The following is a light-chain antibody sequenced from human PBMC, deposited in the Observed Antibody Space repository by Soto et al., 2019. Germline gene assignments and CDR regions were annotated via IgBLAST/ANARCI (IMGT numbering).Light chain of an antibody. CDR1: SSDVGGYNY. J-gene: IGLJ2*01. CDR2: EVS. V-gene: IGLV2-8*01. CDR3: SSYAGSNNFVI. Sequence: QSALTQPPSASGSPGQSVTISRTGTSSDVGGYNYVSWYQQHPGKAPKLMIYEVSKRASGVPDRFSGFKSGNTASLTVSGLQAEDEANYYCSSYAGSNNFVIFGGGTKLTVL.